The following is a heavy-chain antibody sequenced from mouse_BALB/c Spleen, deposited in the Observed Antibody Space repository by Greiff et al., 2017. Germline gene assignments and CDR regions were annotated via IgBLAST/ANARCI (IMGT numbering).Heavy chain of an antibody. J-gene: IGHJ4*01. Sequence: VQLLQPGAELVKPGTSVKLSCKASGYTFTSYWINWVKLRPGQGLEWIGDIYPGSGSTNYNEKFKSKATLTVDTSSSTAYMQLSSLASEDSALYYCAREGDAMDYWGQGTSVTVSS. CDR2: IYPGSGST. CDR1: GYTFTSYW. V-gene: IGHV1-55*01. CDR3: AREGDAMDY.